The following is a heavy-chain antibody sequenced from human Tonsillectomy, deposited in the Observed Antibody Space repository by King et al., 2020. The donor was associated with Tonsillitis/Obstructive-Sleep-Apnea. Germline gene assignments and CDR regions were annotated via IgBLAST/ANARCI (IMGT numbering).Heavy chain of an antibody. Sequence: QLQESGPGLVKPSQTLSLTCTVSGVSISSGGYYLSLIRQHPGKELEWVGLIYYRWSTYYNPSLKSRVTISIDTSKNQFSLELSSVTAADTAVYYCACMVAHYMDVWGKGTTVTVSS. D-gene: IGHD3-10*01. CDR1: GVSISSGGYY. V-gene: IGHV4-31*03. CDR2: IYYRWST. J-gene: IGHJ6*03. CDR3: ACMVAHYMDV.